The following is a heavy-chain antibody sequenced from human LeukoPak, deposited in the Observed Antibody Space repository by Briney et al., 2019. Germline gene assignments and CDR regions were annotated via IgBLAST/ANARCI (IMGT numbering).Heavy chain of an antibody. CDR3: AKDPNYYDSSGFLDV. J-gene: IGHJ6*04. CDR2: IKHDGSDK. V-gene: IGHV3-33*06. CDR1: GFTFSSYC. D-gene: IGHD3-22*01. Sequence: PGRSLRLSCAASGFTFSSYCMHWVRQAPGKGLEWVASIKHDGSDKYYVDSVKGRFTISRDNSKNTLYLQMNSLRAEDTAVYYCAKDPNYYDSSGFLDVWGKGTTVTVSS.